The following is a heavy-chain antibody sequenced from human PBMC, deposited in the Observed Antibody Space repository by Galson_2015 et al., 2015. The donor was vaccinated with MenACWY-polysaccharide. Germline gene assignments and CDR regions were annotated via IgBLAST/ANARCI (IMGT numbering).Heavy chain of an antibody. CDR3: ARHGLKTQWTWFDP. CDR2: IYPGDSDT. CDR1: GYSFATYW. V-gene: IGHV5-51*01. D-gene: IGHD6-19*01. Sequence: QSGAEVKKPGESLRISCTGSGYSFATYWIGWVRQMPGKGLEWMGIIYPGDSDTRYSPSFQGQVTISVDKSINTVYLQWSSLKASDTGIYYCARHGLKTQWTWFDPWGQGTLVTVSS. J-gene: IGHJ5*01.